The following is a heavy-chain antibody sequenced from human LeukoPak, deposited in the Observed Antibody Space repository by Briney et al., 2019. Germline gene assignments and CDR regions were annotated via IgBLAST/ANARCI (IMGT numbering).Heavy chain of an antibody. CDR2: ISGSGGST. CDR1: GFTFSSYA. Sequence: GGSLRLSCAASGFTFSSYAMSWVRQAPGKGLEWVSAISGSGGSTYYADSVKGRFTISRDNFKNTLYLQMNSLRAEDTAVYYCAKDLSVVRGTAMVRIPPAKVDYWGQGTLVTVSS. J-gene: IGHJ4*02. CDR3: AKDLSVVRGTAMVRIPPAKVDY. D-gene: IGHD5-18*01. V-gene: IGHV3-23*01.